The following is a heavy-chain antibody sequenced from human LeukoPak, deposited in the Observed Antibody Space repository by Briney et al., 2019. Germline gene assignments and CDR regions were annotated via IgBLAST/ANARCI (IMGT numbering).Heavy chain of an antibody. D-gene: IGHD2-2*01. J-gene: IGHJ4*02. Sequence: GGSLRLSCAASGFTFSHYAMHWVRQAPGKGLDWVAVISYDGTNKYYVDSVKGRFTISRDNSKNTLYLQMNSLRAEDTAVYYCASADCSSTSCYALNYWGQGTLVTVSS. CDR2: ISYDGTNK. CDR3: ASADCSSTSCYALNY. CDR1: GFTFSHYA. V-gene: IGHV3-30*03.